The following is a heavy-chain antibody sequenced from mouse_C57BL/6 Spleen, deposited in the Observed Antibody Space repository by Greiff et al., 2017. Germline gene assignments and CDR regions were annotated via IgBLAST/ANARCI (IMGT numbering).Heavy chain of an antibody. Sequence: DVQLVESGGGLVKPGGSLKLSCAASGFTFSSYAMSWVRQTPEKRLEWVATISDGGSYTYYPDNVKGRFTISRDNAKNNLYLQMSHLKSEDTAMYYCARPDSSGDYFDYWGQGTTLTVSS. J-gene: IGHJ2*01. CDR2: ISDGGSYT. CDR3: ARPDSSGDYFDY. V-gene: IGHV5-4*01. D-gene: IGHD3-2*02. CDR1: GFTFSSYA.